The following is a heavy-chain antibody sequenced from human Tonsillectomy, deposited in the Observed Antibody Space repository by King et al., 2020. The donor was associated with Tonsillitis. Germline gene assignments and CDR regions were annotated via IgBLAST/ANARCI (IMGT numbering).Heavy chain of an antibody. CDR2: LSPSGSSK. J-gene: IGHJ4*02. CDR1: VFTFSDYY. CDR3: ARLASGAAWGDY. V-gene: IGHV3-11*01. Sequence: QLVQSGGGLVKPGGSLRLSCTSSVFTFSDYYMTWIRQAPGKGLEWVSYLSPSGSSKYYADSVKGRLTSSRENAKKSLYLQMSSQRAEDTAVYYCARLASGAAWGDYWGQGTLVTVSS. D-gene: IGHD3-10*01.